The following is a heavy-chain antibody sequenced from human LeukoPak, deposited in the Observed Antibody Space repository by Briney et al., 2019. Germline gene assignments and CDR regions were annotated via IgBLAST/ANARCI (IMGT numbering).Heavy chain of an antibody. D-gene: IGHD5-12*01. J-gene: IGHJ4*02. CDR1: GYSFTNYW. V-gene: IGHV5-51*01. CDR2: IYPGDFDT. CDR3: ASGGKTWLVDY. Sequence: GESLKISCKGSGYSFTNYWIGWVRQMSGKGLEWMGIIYPGDFDTRYNPSFQGQVTISADKSISTAYLQWTSLKASDTAMYYCASGGKTWLVDYWGQGTLVTVSS.